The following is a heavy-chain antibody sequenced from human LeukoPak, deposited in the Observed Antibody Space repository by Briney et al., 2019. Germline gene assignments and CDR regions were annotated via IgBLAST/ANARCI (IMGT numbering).Heavy chain of an antibody. Sequence: ASVKVSCKASGYTFTSYGINWVRQAPGQGLEWMGWISAYNKRNYTQKFQGRVTMTTDTSTSTAYMELRNLRSDDTAVYYCARVSAPPDYGDYVSENWFDPWGQGTLVTVSS. CDR2: ISAYNKR. CDR3: ARVSAPPDYGDYVSENWFDP. CDR1: GYTFTSYG. V-gene: IGHV1-18*01. J-gene: IGHJ5*02. D-gene: IGHD4-17*01.